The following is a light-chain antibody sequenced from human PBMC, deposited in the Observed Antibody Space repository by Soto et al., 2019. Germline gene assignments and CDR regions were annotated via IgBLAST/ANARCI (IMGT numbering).Light chain of an antibody. CDR2: ASS. CDR3: QQLNSYPIT. J-gene: IGKJ5*01. Sequence: DTQLTQSPSFLSASVGDRVTITCRASQGISSYLARYQQKPGKAPKVLIYASSTLQSGVPSRFSGSGFGTEYTLTISSLQPEDFATYYCQQLNSYPITFGQGTRLEIK. CDR1: QGISSY. V-gene: IGKV1-9*01.